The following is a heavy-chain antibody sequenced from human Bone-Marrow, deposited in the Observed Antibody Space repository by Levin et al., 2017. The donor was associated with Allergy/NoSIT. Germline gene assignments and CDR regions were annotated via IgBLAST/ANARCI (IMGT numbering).Heavy chain of an antibody. V-gene: IGHV3-13*01. Sequence: QAGGSLRLSCAASGFTFSSYDMHWVRQATGKGLEWVSAIGTVGDTYYLDSVKGRFTISRENVKNSMYLQMNSLRAGDTAVYYCVREITGTGWRELDYWGQGTLVTVSS. CDR3: VREITGTGWRELDY. J-gene: IGHJ4*02. CDR1: GFTFSSYD. D-gene: IGHD1-20*01. CDR2: IGTVGDT.